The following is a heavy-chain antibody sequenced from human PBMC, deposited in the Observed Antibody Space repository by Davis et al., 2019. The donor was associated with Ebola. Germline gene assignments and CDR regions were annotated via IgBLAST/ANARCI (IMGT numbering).Heavy chain of an antibody. J-gene: IGHJ4*02. Sequence: PGGSLRLSCAASGFTFSTYAMNGVRQAPGKGLEWVSVISGDGETTFYADSVKGRFTISRDNAKNTLYLQMNSLRVEDTAVYHCAKFRGTQQMDYWGRGTLVTVSS. V-gene: IGHV3-23*01. CDR2: ISGDGETT. CDR1: GFTFSTYA. CDR3: AKFRGTQQMDY. D-gene: IGHD1/OR15-1a*01.